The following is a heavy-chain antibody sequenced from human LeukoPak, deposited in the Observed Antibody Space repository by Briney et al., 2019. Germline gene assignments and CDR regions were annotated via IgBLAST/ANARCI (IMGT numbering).Heavy chain of an antibody. CDR1: GYTFTGYY. D-gene: IGHD6-6*01. J-gene: IGHJ6*02. CDR3: ASTYSSSYHYYYYGMDV. Sequence: GASVKVSCKASGYTFTGYYMHWVRQAPAQGLEWMGWINPNSGGTNYAQKFQGRVTMTRDTSISTAYMELSRLRSDDTAVYYCASTYSSSYHYYYYGMDVWGQGTTVTVSS. V-gene: IGHV1-2*02. CDR2: INPNSGGT.